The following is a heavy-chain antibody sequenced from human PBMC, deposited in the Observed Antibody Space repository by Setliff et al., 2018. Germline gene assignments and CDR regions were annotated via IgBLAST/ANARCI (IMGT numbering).Heavy chain of an antibody. CDR1: GGSIGPHY. Sequence: SETLSLTCTVSGGSIGPHYWSWIRQAPGKGLEWIGSAYAGGGTYYNPSLQSRITISVDTSQNHFSLSLTSMTAADTAVYHCAAGIKLGIFDSWGQGVLVTVSS. CDR3: AAGIKLGIFDS. J-gene: IGHJ4*02. D-gene: IGHD3-16*01. V-gene: IGHV4-59*04. CDR2: AYAGGGT.